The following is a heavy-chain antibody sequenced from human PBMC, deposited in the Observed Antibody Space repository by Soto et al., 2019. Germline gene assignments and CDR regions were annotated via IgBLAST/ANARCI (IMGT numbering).Heavy chain of an antibody. Sequence: QVQLVESGGGVVQPGRSLSLSCAASGFTFSSYGMHWVRQAPGKGLEWVAVIWYDGSNKYYADSVKGRFTISRDNSKNPLYLHMNSLRAADTAVYYCARDRITAGRAYWGQGTLVTVAS. D-gene: IGHD5-18*01. CDR2: IWYDGSNK. J-gene: IGHJ4*02. CDR1: GFTFSSYG. V-gene: IGHV3-33*01. CDR3: ARDRITAGRAY.